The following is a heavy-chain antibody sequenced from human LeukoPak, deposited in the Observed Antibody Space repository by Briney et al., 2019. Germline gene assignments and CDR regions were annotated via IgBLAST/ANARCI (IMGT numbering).Heavy chain of an antibody. CDR2: IDPNGTT. D-gene: IGHD3-22*01. V-gene: IGHV4-34*01. J-gene: IGHJ4*02. CDR3: ARDRAFYYDSSGYLDY. CDR1: GGAFSGYS. Sequence: PSETLSLTCAVYGGAFSGYSWGWIRQPPGKGLEWIGEIDPNGTTNYNPSLKSRVTVSVDTCKNQFSLNLNSVTAADTAVYYCARDRAFYYDSSGYLDYWGQGTLVTVSS.